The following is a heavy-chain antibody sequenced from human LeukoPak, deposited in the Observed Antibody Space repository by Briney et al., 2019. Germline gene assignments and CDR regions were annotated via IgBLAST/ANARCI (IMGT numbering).Heavy chain of an antibody. V-gene: IGHV4-61*02. Sequence: SETLSLTCTVSGGSISSGSYYWGWIRQPAGKGLEWIGRIYTSGSTNYNPSLKSRVTISVDTSKNQFSLKLSSVTAADTAVYYCARTYYYGSGSYTLLNYFDYWGQGTLVTVSS. D-gene: IGHD3-10*01. CDR3: ARTYYYGSGSYTLLNYFDY. CDR1: GGSISSGSYY. CDR2: IYTSGST. J-gene: IGHJ4*02.